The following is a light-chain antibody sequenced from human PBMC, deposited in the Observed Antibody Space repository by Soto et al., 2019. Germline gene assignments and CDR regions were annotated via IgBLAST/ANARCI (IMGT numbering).Light chain of an antibody. CDR1: TSDVGGYHF. J-gene: IGLJ1*01. V-gene: IGLV2-14*01. Sequence: QSALTQPASVSGSPGQSITLSCTGTTSDVGGYHFVSWYQQHPGKAPKLMIYEVTNRPSGVSERFSCSKSGNTASLTISGLQDEDEADYYCYSYTTTSTYVFGSGTKLTVL. CDR3: YSYTTTSTYV. CDR2: EVT.